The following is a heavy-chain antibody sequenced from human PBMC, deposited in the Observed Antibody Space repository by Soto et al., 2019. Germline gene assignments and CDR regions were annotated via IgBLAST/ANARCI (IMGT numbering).Heavy chain of an antibody. Sequence: EVQVVESGGGLVQPGGSLRLSCAASGFTVSSNYMSWVRQTPGKGLEWVSMIYSRGDIVYSDSVRGRFSVSRANPKNTIHLQMTSLRVEDTAVYYCARDFGSDATGYYGMDVWGQGTTVTVSS. D-gene: IGHD3-10*01. V-gene: IGHV3-66*01. CDR1: GFTVSSNY. J-gene: IGHJ6*02. CDR2: IYSRGDI. CDR3: ARDFGSDATGYYGMDV.